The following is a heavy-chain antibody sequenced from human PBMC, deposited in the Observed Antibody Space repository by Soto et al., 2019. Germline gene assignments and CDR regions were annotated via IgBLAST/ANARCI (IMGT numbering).Heavy chain of an antibody. CDR2: IIPVFNTA. J-gene: IGHJ4*01. CDR1: GGPFSGYA. D-gene: IGHD3-22*01. V-gene: IGHV1-69*01. CDR3: ARATHIYSYDPSGYYYFDE. Sequence: VLLMQSGAEVKKPGSSVTVSCKASGGPFSGYAVSWGRQSLGRGLEWMGVIIPVFNTASYARNFQDRVTITADESTSKAYMELSGLRAEDTAVYYCARATHIYSYDPSGYYYFDEWGHGTQVTVSS.